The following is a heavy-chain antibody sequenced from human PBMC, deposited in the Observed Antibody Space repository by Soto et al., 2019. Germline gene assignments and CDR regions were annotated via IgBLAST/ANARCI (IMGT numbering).Heavy chain of an antibody. CDR1: GGSISSYY. J-gene: IGHJ4*02. D-gene: IGHD6-13*01. V-gene: IGHV4-59*01. Sequence: SETLSLTCTVSGGSISSYYWSWIRQPPGKGLEWIGYIYYSGSTNYNPSLKSRVTISVDTSKNQFSLKLSSVTAADTAVYYCARSGAAAGITAWGQGTLVTVSS. CDR3: ARSGAAAGITA. CDR2: IYYSGST.